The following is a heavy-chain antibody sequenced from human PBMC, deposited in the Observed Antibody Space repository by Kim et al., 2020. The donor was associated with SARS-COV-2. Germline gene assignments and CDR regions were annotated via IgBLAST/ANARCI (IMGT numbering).Heavy chain of an antibody. J-gene: IGHJ4*02. CDR2: NK. V-gene: IGHV3-30*02. CDR3: AKARVVALDY. D-gene: IGHD3-22*01. Sequence: NKLYADAVKGRFTISRDNSKNTLYLQMSSLRPEDTAVYYCAKARVVALDYWGQGTLVTVSS.